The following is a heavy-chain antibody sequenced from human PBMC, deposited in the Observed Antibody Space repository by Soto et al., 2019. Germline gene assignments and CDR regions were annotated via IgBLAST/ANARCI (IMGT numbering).Heavy chain of an antibody. J-gene: IGHJ6*02. V-gene: IGHV3-11*01. CDR3: ARDSTNYDFWSGYIPSGMDV. CDR1: GFTFSDYY. CDR2: ISSSGSTI. D-gene: IGHD3-3*01. Sequence: GGSLRLSCAASGFTFSDYYMSWIRQAPGKGLEWVSYISSSGSTIYYADSVKGRFTISRDNAKNSLYLQMNSLRAEDTAVYYCARDSTNYDFWSGYIPSGMDVWGQGTTVTVSS.